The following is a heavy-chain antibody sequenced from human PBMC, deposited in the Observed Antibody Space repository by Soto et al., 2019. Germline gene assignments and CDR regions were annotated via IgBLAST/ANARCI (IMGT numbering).Heavy chain of an antibody. CDR2: IVVGSGNT. CDR3: ETHREGATYFFDI. D-gene: IGHD1-26*01. Sequence: QMQLVQSGPELKKPGTSVKVYCKASTFTFTSSAVQWVRQARGQRLEWIGWIVVGSGNTKYAQNFQERVTITRDMSSDIDYLELSGLRSEDTAVDYCETHREGATYFFDIWGQGSRLTVSS. CDR1: TFTFTSSA. V-gene: IGHV1-58*01. J-gene: IGHJ4*02.